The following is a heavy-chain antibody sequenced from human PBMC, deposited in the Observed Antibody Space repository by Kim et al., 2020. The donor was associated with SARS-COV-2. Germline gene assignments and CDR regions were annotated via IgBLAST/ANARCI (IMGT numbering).Heavy chain of an antibody. V-gene: IGHV1-3*01. J-gene: IGHJ6*02. D-gene: IGHD3-10*01. CDR3: ARWAPPGAADYYYYGMDV. Sequence: QGRVTITRDTSASTAYMELSSLRSEDTAVYYCARWAPPGAADYYYYGMDVWGQGTTVTVSS.